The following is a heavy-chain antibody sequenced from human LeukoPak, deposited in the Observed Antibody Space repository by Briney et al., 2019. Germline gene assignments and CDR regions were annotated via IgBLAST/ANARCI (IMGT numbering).Heavy chain of an antibody. Sequence: PGGSLRLSCAASGFTFDDYAMHWVRQAPGKGLEWVSLISGDGGSTYYADSVKGQFTISRDNSKNSLYLQMNSLRTEDTALYYCAKVRRIAAAAYYFDYWGQGTLVTVSS. D-gene: IGHD6-13*01. CDR2: ISGDGGST. J-gene: IGHJ4*02. CDR1: GFTFDDYA. V-gene: IGHV3-43*02. CDR3: AKVRRIAAAAYYFDY.